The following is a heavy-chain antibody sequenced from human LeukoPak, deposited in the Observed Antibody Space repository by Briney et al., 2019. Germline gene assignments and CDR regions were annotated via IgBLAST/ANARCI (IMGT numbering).Heavy chain of an antibody. Sequence: SETLSLTCTVCGGSISSYYWSWIRQPAGKGLEWIGRIYTSGSTNYNPSLKSRVTISIDKSKNQFSLKLSSVTAADTAVYYCARDPADSYYIDVWGKGTTVTVSS. J-gene: IGHJ6*03. CDR1: GGSISSYY. CDR3: ARDPADSYYIDV. CDR2: IYTSGST. V-gene: IGHV4-4*07.